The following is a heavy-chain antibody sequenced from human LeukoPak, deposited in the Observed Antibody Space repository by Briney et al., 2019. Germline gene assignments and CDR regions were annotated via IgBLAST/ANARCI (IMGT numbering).Heavy chain of an antibody. D-gene: IGHD6-6*01. CDR3: ARHVSSSSSLIDY. V-gene: IGHV4-38-2*01. Sequence: SETLSLTCAVSGYSISSGYYWGWIRQPPGKGLEWIGSIYHSGSPYYNPSLKSRVTISVDTSKNQFSLKLSSVTAADTAVYYCARHVSSSSSLIDYWGQGTLVTVSS. J-gene: IGHJ4*02. CDR1: GYSISSGYY. CDR2: IYHSGSP.